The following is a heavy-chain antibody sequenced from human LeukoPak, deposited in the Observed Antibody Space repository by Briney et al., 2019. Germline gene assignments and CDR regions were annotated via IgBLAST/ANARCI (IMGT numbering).Heavy chain of an antibody. CDR3: ARGTTVTTRSGFDY. Sequence: PSETLSLTCTVSGGSISSGSYYWSWIRQPAGKGLEWIGRIYTSGSTNYNPSLKSRVTISVDTSKNQFSLKLSSVTAADTAVYYCARGTTVTTRSGFDYWGQGTLVTVSS. J-gene: IGHJ4*02. D-gene: IGHD4-17*01. CDR1: GGSISSGSYY. V-gene: IGHV4-61*02. CDR2: IYTSGST.